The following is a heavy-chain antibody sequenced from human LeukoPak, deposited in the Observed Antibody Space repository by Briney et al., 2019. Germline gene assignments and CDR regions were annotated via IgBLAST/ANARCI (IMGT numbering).Heavy chain of an antibody. J-gene: IGHJ4*02. CDR3: AKVSRFGELLWGYFDY. Sequence: GGSLRLSCAASGFTFSSYAMSWVRQAQVKGLEWVSAISGSGGSTYYADSVKGRFTISRDNSKNTLYLQMNSLRAEDTAVYYCAKVSRFGELLWGYFDYWGQGTLVTVSS. CDR1: GFTFSSYA. D-gene: IGHD3-10*01. V-gene: IGHV3-23*01. CDR2: ISGSGGST.